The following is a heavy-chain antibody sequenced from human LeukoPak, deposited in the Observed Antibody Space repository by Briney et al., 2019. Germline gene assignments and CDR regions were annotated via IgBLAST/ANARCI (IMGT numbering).Heavy chain of an antibody. Sequence: GGSLRLSCAASGFTFSSYWMHWVRQAPGKGLVWVSRIFNDGSRTNYADSVNGRLTISRDNAKNTLYLQLSSLTVEDTAVYYCARGHISGYYTDYWGQGSLVTVSS. CDR2: IFNDGSRT. V-gene: IGHV3-74*01. CDR3: ARGHISGYYTDY. CDR1: GFTFSSYW. D-gene: IGHD6-19*01. J-gene: IGHJ4*02.